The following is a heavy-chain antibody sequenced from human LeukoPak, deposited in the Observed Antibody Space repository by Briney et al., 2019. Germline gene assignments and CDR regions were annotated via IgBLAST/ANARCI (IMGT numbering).Heavy chain of an antibody. CDR2: INTDGSIT. V-gene: IGHV3-74*01. CDR1: GFTFSSYW. CDR3: ARDSSHYSGSYLTSFDY. Sequence: PGGSLRLSCAASGFTFSSYWMHWVRQAPGKGLVWVSRINTDGSITSYADSVKGRFTISRDNAKNTLYLQMNSLRAEDTAVYYCARDSSHYSGSYLTSFDYWGQGTLVTVSS. J-gene: IGHJ4*02. D-gene: IGHD1-26*01.